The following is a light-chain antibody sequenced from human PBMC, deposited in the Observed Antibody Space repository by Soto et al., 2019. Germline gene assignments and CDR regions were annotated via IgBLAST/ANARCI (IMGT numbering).Light chain of an antibody. V-gene: IGKV1-39*01. J-gene: IGKJ2*01. CDR1: QSVDAY. CDR3: QQSHSAPYT. Sequence: IQMTQSPSSLSASEGDRVTITCRASQSVDAYLHWFQQKPGKPPKLLIYAASTLQSGVPSRFSGSGSETDCTLTISSLQPEDFATYYCQQSHSAPYTFGQGTNVEIK. CDR2: AAS.